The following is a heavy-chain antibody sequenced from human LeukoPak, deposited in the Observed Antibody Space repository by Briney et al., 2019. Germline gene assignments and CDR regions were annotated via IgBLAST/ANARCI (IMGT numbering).Heavy chain of an antibody. CDR3: ARSHIAVAGPLDY. Sequence: SETLSLTCTVSGGSISSSSYYWGWIRQPPGKGLEWIGSIYYSGSTYYNPSLKSRVTISVDTSKNQFSLKLSSVTAADTAVYYCARSHIAVAGPLDYWGQGTLVTVSS. CDR1: GGSISSSSYY. CDR2: IYYSGST. D-gene: IGHD6-19*01. J-gene: IGHJ4*02. V-gene: IGHV4-39*07.